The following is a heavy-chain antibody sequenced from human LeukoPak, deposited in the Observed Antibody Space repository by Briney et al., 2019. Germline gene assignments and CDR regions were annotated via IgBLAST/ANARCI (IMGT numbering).Heavy chain of an antibody. CDR1: GGSISSYY. CDR2: IYYSGST. V-gene: IGHV4-59*08. Sequence: SETLSLTCTVSGGSISSYYWSWIRQPPGKGLEWIGYIYYSGSTNYNPSLKSRVTISVDTSKNQFSLKLSPVTAADTAVYYCAGGARYSSGWDFDYWGQGTLVTVSS. D-gene: IGHD6-19*01. CDR3: AGGARYSSGWDFDY. J-gene: IGHJ4*02.